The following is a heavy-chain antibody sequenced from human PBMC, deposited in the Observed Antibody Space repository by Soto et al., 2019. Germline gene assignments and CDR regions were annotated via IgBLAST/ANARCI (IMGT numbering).Heavy chain of an antibody. D-gene: IGHD1-26*01. V-gene: IGHV3-23*01. CDR2: ISGSGGST. CDR3: AKAPTSGSSGPDAFDI. CDR1: GFTFSSYA. J-gene: IGHJ3*02. Sequence: QTGGSLRLSCAASGFTFSSYAISWVRQAPGKGLEWVSAISGSGGSTYYADSVKGRFTISRDNSKNTLYLQMNSLRAEDTAVYYCAKAPTSGSSGPDAFDIWGQGTMVTVS.